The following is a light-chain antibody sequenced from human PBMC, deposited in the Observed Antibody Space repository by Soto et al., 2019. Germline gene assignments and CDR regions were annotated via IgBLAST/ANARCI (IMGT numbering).Light chain of an antibody. V-gene: IGKV3-15*01. Sequence: ETVMTQSPATLSVSPGERATLSCRASQSVSSNLAWYQQKPGQAPRLLIYGASTRATGIPARFSGSGSGTEFTLTISSLQSEDFAVYYCQQYNNWPRWTLGQGTKVDIK. CDR2: GAS. CDR1: QSVSSN. J-gene: IGKJ1*01. CDR3: QQYNNWPRWT.